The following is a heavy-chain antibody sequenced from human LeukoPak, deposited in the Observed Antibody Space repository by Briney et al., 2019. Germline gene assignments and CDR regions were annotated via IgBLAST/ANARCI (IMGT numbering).Heavy chain of an antibody. CDR2: ISYDGSNK. D-gene: IGHD1-1*01. V-gene: IGHV3-30*01. J-gene: IGHJ5*02. CDR3: ARGGYNWNDEDWFDP. CDR1: GFTFSSYA. Sequence: GGSLRLSCAASGFTFSSYAMHWVRQAPGKGLEWVAVISYDGSNKYYADSVKGRFTISRDNSKNTLYLQMNSLRAEDTAVYYCARGGYNWNDEDWFDPWGQGTLVTVSS.